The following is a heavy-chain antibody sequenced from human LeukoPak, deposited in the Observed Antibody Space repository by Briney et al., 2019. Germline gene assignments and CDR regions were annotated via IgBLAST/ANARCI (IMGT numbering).Heavy chain of an antibody. CDR3: AREARGLFY. CDR2: IKHSGRT. V-gene: IGHV4-34*01. D-gene: IGHD3/OR15-3a*01. CDR1: SGSFSGYY. J-gene: IGHJ4*02. Sequence: PETLSLTCAVYSGSFSGYYWTWIRQPPGKGLEWIGEIKHSGRTTYTPSLKSRVSISVDPSKNQFSLKLSSVTAADTAMYYCAREARGLFYWGQGTLVTVSS.